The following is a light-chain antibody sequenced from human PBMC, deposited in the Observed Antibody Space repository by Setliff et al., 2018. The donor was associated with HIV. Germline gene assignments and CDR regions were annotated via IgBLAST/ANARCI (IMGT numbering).Light chain of an antibody. CDR3: SSYRSGNTLV. Sequence: QSVLTQPASVSGSPGQSITISCTGTSSDVGGYKYVYWYQQHPGKAPKPMIYEVSNRPSGISNRFSGSKSGNTASLTISGLQAGDEADYYCSSYRSGNTLVFGTGTKVTVL. CDR1: SSDVGGYKY. J-gene: IGLJ1*01. CDR2: EVS. V-gene: IGLV2-14*01.